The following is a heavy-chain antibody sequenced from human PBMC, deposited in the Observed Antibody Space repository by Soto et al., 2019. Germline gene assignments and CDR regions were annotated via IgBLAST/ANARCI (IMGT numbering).Heavy chain of an antibody. D-gene: IGHD1-7*01. CDR2: ISSSSSYI. Sequence: GGSLRLSCAASGFTFSSYSMNWVRQAPGNGLEWVSSISSSSSYIYYADSVKGRFTITRDNAKNSLYLQMNSLRVEDTAVYYCARSTWNYDAFDIWGQGTMVTVSS. CDR3: ARSTWNYDAFDI. CDR1: GFTFSSYS. V-gene: IGHV3-21*01. J-gene: IGHJ3*02.